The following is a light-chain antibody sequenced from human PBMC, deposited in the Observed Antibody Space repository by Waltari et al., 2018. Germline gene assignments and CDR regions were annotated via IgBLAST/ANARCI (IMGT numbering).Light chain of an antibody. J-gene: IGKJ3*01. V-gene: IGKV1-33*01. CDR1: QDITNY. Sequence: DVEMTPSPSSLSAWIGDRVIITCQASQDITNYLNCYQQKPGKAPNLLIYATSNLESGVPSRFSGSGSWTLFTFTISSLQPEDIATYYCQQYDSLPLTFGPGTTVDV. CDR3: QQYDSLPLT. CDR2: ATS.